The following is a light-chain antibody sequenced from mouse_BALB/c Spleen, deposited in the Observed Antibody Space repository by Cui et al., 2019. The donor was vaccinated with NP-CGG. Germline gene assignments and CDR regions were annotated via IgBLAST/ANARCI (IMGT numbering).Light chain of an antibody. J-gene: IGLJ1*01. CDR1: TGAVTTTNY. CDR2: STN. Sequence: VVTQESALTTSPGETVTLTCRSSTGAVTTTNYANWVQEKPDHLFTGLIGSTNNRAPGVPARFSGSLIGDKAALTITGAQTEDETIYFCALWYSNHWVFGGGTKLTVL. V-gene: IGLV1*01. CDR3: ALWYSNHWV.